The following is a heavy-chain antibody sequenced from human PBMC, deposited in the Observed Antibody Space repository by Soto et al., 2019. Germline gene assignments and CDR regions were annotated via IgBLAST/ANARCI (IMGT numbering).Heavy chain of an antibody. V-gene: IGHV4-31*03. CDR3: ARQSESTGYFYGWFDP. Sequence: PSETLSLTCTFSGGSINSRGYYWTWIRQHPGKGLEWIGNIYYSGSIHFNPSLKSRLTMLVDTSENQFSLKLTSVTAADTAVYYCARQSESTGYFYGWFDPWGQGTLVTVSS. D-gene: IGHD3-9*01. CDR2: IYYSGSI. CDR1: GGSINSRGYY. J-gene: IGHJ5*02.